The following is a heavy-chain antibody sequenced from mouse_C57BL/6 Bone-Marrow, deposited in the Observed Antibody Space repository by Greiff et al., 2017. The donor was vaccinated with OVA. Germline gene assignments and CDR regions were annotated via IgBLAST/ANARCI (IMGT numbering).Heavy chain of an antibody. CDR2: IYPGSGST. CDR3: ATGVYAMDD. CDR1: GYTFTSYW. V-gene: IGHV1-55*01. D-gene: IGHD4-1*01. Sequence: QVHVKQPGAELVKPGASVKMSCKASGYTFTSYWITWVKQRPGQGLEWIGDIYPGSGSTNYNEKFKSKATLTVDTSSSTAYMQLSSLTSEDSAVYYCATGVYAMDDWGQGTSVTVSS. J-gene: IGHJ4*01.